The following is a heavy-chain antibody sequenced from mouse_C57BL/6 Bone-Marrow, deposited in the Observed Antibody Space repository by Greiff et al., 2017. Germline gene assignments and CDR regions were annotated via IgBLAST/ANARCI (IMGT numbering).Heavy chain of an antibody. Sequence: QVQLQQPGAELVMPGASVKLSCKASGYTFTSYWMHWVKQRPGQGLEWIGEIDPSASYTNYNQKFKGKSTLTVDKSSSTAYMQLSSLTAEDSAVYYCARHYGSSYHWYFDVWGTGTTVTVSS. CDR2: IDPSASYT. V-gene: IGHV1-69*01. CDR1: GYTFTSYW. D-gene: IGHD1-1*01. J-gene: IGHJ1*03. CDR3: ARHYGSSYHWYFDV.